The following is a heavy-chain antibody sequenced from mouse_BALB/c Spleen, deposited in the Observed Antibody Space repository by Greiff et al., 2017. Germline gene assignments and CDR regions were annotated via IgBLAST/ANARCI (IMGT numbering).Heavy chain of an antibody. Sequence: EVMLVESGGGLVKPGGSLKLSCAASGFTFSDYYMYWVRQTPEKRLEWVATISDGGSYTYYPDSVKGRFTISRDNAKNNLYLQMSSLKSEDTAMYYCARAGYDAMDYWGQGTSVTVSS. J-gene: IGHJ4*01. CDR2: ISDGGSYT. CDR1: GFTFSDYY. V-gene: IGHV5-4*02. CDR3: ARAGYDAMDY.